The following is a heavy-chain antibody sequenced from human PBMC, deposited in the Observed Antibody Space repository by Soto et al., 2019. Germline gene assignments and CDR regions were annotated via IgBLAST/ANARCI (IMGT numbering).Heavy chain of an antibody. CDR2: IYYSGST. D-gene: IGHD2-21*02. Sequence: QVQLQESGPGLVKPSQTLPLTCNVSGDSINSGAHYWTWIRQHPGKGLEWIGYIYYSGSTYYNPSLKSRVTISVDASRIQFSLQLNSVTAADTAVYYCARGTAGPYYSDYWGQGTLVTVSS. CDR1: GDSINSGAHY. CDR3: ARGTAGPYYSDY. J-gene: IGHJ4*02. V-gene: IGHV4-31*03.